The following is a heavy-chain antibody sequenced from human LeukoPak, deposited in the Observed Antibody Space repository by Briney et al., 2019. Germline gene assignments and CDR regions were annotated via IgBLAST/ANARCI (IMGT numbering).Heavy chain of an antibody. CDR1: GFTFSSYA. CDR2: ISGSGGST. CDR3: AKDFEAYCGGDCYTHFDL. Sequence: GGSLRLSCAASGFTFSSYAMSWVRQAPGKGLERVSAISGSGGSTYYADSVKGRFTISRDNSKNTLYLQMNSLRVEDTALYYCAKDFEAYCGGDCYTHFDLWGRGTLVTVSS. D-gene: IGHD2-21*02. V-gene: IGHV3-23*01. J-gene: IGHJ2*01.